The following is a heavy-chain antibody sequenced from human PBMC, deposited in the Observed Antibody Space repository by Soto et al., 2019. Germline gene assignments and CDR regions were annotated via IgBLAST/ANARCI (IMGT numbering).Heavy chain of an antibody. D-gene: IGHD6-13*01. V-gene: IGHV1-46*01. Sequence: ASVKVSCKASGYTFPSYYMHWVRQAPGQGLEWMGIINPSGGSTSYAQKFQGRVTMTRDTSTSTVYMELSSLRSEDTAVYYCAKAAAAEKYFDYWGQGTLVTVS. CDR1: GYTFPSYY. CDR3: AKAAAAEKYFDY. J-gene: IGHJ4*02. CDR2: INPSGGST.